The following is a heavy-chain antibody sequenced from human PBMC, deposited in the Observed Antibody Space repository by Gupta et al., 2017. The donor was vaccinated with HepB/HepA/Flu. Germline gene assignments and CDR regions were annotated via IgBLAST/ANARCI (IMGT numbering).Heavy chain of an antibody. CDR1: GVSMRSSDAY. CDR3: ARHQAGWYFDL. Sequence: QVQLLESGTGLVTPSETLSLTCTVSGVSMRSSDAYWVWIRQPPGKGLAWIGSVFYSGRTHYNPSLKSRVSVSVDASKNQFSLRLASRTAADTAGYYCARHQAGWYFDLWGRDTLVTVSS. V-gene: IGHV4-39*01. D-gene: IGHD6-19*01. J-gene: IGHJ2*01. CDR2: VFYSGRT.